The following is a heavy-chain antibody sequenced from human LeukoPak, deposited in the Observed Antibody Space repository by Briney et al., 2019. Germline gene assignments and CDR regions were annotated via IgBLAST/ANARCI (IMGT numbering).Heavy chain of an antibody. J-gene: IGHJ6*04. Sequence: GGSLRLSCAASGFTFSSYGMSWVRQAPGKGPEWVSGISGSGGNTYYADSVKGRFTISRDNAKNSLYLQMNSLRAEDTAVYYCAELGITMIGGVWGKGTTVTISS. CDR3: AELGITMIGGV. D-gene: IGHD3-10*02. V-gene: IGHV3-23*01. CDR1: GFTFSSYG. CDR2: ISGSGGNT.